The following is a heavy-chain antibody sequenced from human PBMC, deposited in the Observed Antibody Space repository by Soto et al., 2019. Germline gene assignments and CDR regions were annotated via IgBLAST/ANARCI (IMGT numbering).Heavy chain of an antibody. CDR2: INPSGGST. Sequence: GASVKVSCKASGYTFTSYYMHWVRQAPGQGLEWMGIINPSGGSTSYAQKFQGRVTMTRDTSTSTVYMELSSLRSEDTAVYYCASTPGYCISTSCRPLKYFQHWGQGTLVTVSS. D-gene: IGHD2-2*01. V-gene: IGHV1-46*01. CDR3: ASTPGYCISTSCRPLKYFQH. J-gene: IGHJ1*01. CDR1: GYTFTSYY.